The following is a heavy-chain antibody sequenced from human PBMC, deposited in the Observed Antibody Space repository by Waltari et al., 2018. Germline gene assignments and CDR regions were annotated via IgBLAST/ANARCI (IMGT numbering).Heavy chain of an antibody. CDR2: IRYDGSNK. Sequence: QVQLVESGGGVVQPGGSLRLSCAASGFTFSSYGMHWVRQAPGKGLEWVAFIRYDGSNKYYADSVKGRFTISRDNSKNTLYLQMNSLRAEDTAVYYCAKDRENSSGFDYWGQGTLVTVSS. V-gene: IGHV3-30*02. J-gene: IGHJ4*02. D-gene: IGHD6-19*01. CDR3: AKDRENSSGFDY. CDR1: GFTFSSYG.